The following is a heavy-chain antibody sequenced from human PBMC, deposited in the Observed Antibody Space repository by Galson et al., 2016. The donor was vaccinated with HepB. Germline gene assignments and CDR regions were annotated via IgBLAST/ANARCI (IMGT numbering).Heavy chain of an antibody. CDR1: GYTFTGYY. J-gene: IGHJ3*02. D-gene: IGHD4-17*01. CDR2: INPNSGGT. V-gene: IGHV1-2*02. Sequence: SVKVSCKASGYTFTGYYMHWVRQAPGQGLEWMGWINPNSGGTNYAQKFQDRASVTRDTSISSAYMELSRLRSDDTAVYYCARGTTVTTVGDGFDIWGQGTMVTVSS. CDR3: ARGTTVTTVGDGFDI.